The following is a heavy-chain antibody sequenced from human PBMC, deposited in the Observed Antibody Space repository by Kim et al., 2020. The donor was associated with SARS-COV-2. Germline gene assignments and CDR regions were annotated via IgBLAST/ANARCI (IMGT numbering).Heavy chain of an antibody. CDR3: TTGLEVVIAIPSGCFDP. Sequence: GGSLRLSCAASGFTFSNAWMSWVRQAPGKGLEWVGRIKSKTDGGTTDYAAPVKGRFTISRDDSKNTLYLQMNSLKTEDTAVYYCTTGLEVVIAIPSGCFDPWGQGTLVIVSS. CDR1: GFTFSNAW. D-gene: IGHD2-21*01. V-gene: IGHV3-15*01. J-gene: IGHJ5*02. CDR2: IKSKTDGGTT.